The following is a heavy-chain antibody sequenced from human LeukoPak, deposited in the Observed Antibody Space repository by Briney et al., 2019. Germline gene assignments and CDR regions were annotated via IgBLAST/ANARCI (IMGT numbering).Heavy chain of an antibody. V-gene: IGHV1-18*01. Sequence: ASVKVSCKASGYTFTSYGISWVRQAPGQGLEWMGWISAYNGNTNYAQKLQGRVTMTTDTSTSTAYMELRSLRSDDTAVYYCAASPRVELGAYSRHWGQGTLVTVSS. D-gene: IGHD7-27*01. CDR2: ISAYNGNT. J-gene: IGHJ1*01. CDR1: GYTFTSYG. CDR3: AASPRVELGAYSRH.